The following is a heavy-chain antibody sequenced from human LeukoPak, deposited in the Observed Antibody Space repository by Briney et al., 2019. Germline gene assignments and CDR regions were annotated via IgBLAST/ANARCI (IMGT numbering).Heavy chain of an antibody. V-gene: IGHV1-24*01. CDR2: FDPEDGET. J-gene: IGHJ3*01. D-gene: IGHD4-17*01. CDR1: GYSLTEVS. CDR3: AAIAIDYDGGAEAFDF. Sequence: ASVNVSCKVSGYSLTEVSMHWVRQASGNGLERMGGFDPEDGETIYAQKFQGRVTMTEDTSTDTAFLDLSSLKFEDTAVYYCAAIAIDYDGGAEAFDFWGQGTLVTVSS.